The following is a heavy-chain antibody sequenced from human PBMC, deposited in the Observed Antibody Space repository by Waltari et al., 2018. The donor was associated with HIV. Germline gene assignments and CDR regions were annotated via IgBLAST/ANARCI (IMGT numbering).Heavy chain of an antibody. CDR1: GFTFSDYY. Sequence: QVHLVESGGDLVKPGGSLRLSCVGSGFTFSDYYMTWIRQAPGKRLEGVSYIAVSSAYTNYGDSVKGRFTMSRDDAKKSLFLQRNSLRPEDTAVYYCARVARGLRQGSFDIWGQGTMVTVSS. CDR3: ARVARGLRQGSFDI. D-gene: IGHD2-15*01. V-gene: IGHV3-11*05. J-gene: IGHJ3*02. CDR2: IAVSSAYT.